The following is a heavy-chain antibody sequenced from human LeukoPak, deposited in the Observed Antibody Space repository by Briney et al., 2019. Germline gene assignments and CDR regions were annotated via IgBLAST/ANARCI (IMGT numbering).Heavy chain of an antibody. CDR3: TRVVGYCSSTSCYAYFDY. Sequence: GGSLRLSCAASGFTFSDSYMNWIRQAPGKGLEWLSYISSSSSHTNYADSVKGRFTISRDNAKNSLYLQMNSLRAEDTAVYYCTRVVGYCSSTSCYAYFDYWGQGTLVTVSS. V-gene: IGHV3-11*06. CDR2: ISSSSSHT. D-gene: IGHD2-2*01. CDR1: GFTFSDSY. J-gene: IGHJ4*02.